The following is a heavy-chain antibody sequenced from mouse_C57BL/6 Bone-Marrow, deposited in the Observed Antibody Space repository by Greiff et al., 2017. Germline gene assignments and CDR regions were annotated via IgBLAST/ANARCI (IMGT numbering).Heavy chain of an antibody. CDR3: ARVYYGSSYAMDY. CDR2: IYPGSGNT. CDR1: GYSFTSYY. V-gene: IGHV1-66*01. Sequence: QVQLKESGPELVKPGASVTISCKASGYSFTSYYIHWVKQRPGQGLEWIGWIYPGSGNTKYNEKFKGKATLTAATSSSTAYMQLSSLTSEYSAVYYCARVYYGSSYAMDYWGQGTSVTVSS. J-gene: IGHJ4*01. D-gene: IGHD1-1*01.